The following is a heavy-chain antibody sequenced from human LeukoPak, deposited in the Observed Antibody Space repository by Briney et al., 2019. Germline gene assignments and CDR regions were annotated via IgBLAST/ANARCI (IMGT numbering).Heavy chain of an antibody. J-gene: IGHJ4*02. CDR2: ISWNSGSI. V-gene: IGHV3-9*01. D-gene: IGHD6-13*01. CDR3: AKDQQLISSYFDY. CDR1: GFTFDDYA. Sequence: SLRLSCAASGFTFDDYAMHWVRQAPGKGLEWVSGISWNSGSIGYADSVKGRFTISRDNANSSLYLQMNSLRVEDTALYYCAKDQQLISSYFDYWGQGILVTVSS.